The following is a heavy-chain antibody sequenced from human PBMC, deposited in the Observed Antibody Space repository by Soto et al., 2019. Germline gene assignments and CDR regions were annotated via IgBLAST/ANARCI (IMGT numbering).Heavy chain of an antibody. CDR2: ISTYNGNT. V-gene: IGHV1-18*01. CDR1: GYSFTRFG. CDR3: ARDPQYSTSPRVFDY. D-gene: IGHD6-6*01. Sequence: QVQLLQSGAEVKKPGASVRVSCKASGYSFTRFGISCVRQAPGQGLEWVGRISTYNGNTKYAQKLEGRVTVSTDTSTSTAYMQLRSLRSDDTAVYYCARDPQYSTSPRVFDYWGQGTLLTVSS. J-gene: IGHJ4*02.